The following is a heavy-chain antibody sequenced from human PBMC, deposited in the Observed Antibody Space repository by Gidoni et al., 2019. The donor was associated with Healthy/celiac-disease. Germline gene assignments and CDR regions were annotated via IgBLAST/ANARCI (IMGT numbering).Heavy chain of an antibody. J-gene: IGHJ5*02. CDR1: GFPFCRYA. CDR3: AKDKVAYYYDSSGPGGWFDP. D-gene: IGHD3-22*01. V-gene: IGHV3-23*01. CDR2: ISGSGGST. Sequence: EVQLLESGGGLVQPGGSLRLSCAASGFPFCRYAIRGVRQAPGKGLEWVSCISGSGGSTYYADAVKSRFTISRDNSKNTLYLQMNSLRAEDTAVYYCAKDKVAYYYDSSGPGGWFDPWGQGTLVTVSS.